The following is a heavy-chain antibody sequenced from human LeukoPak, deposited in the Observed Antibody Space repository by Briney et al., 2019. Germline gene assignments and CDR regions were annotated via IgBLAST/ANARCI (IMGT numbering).Heavy chain of an antibody. J-gene: IGHJ4*02. Sequence: PSETLSLTCTVSGGSLSSYYWSWIRQPPGKGLDWIGYIYYSGSTNYNPCLKSRVTISVDTSNNQFSLKLSSVTAADTAVYYCASSPPLYDRSGYYGYWGQGTLVTVSS. CDR3: ASSPPLYDRSGYYGY. CDR2: IYYSGST. CDR1: GGSLSSYY. D-gene: IGHD3-22*01. V-gene: IGHV4-59*08.